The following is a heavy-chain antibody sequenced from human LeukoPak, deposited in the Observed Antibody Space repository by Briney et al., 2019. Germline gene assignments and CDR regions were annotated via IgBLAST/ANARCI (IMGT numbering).Heavy chain of an antibody. CDR2: INHSGST. J-gene: IGHJ3*02. V-gene: IGHV4-34*01. D-gene: IGHD1-1*01. Sequence: SETLSLTCAVYGESFSGYYWSWIRQPPGKGLEWIGEINHSGSTNYNPSLKSRVTMSVDTSKNQFSLKLSSVTAADTAVYYCARRLSLYKRHLDIWGQGTMVTVSS. CDR1: GESFSGYY. CDR3: ARRLSLYKRHLDI.